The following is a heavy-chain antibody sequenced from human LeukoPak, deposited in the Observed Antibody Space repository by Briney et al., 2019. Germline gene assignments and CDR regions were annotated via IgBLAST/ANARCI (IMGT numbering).Heavy chain of an antibody. V-gene: IGHV4-30-4*01. Sequence: SETLSLTCTVSGGSTSSGDYYWSWIRQPPGKGLEWIGYIYYSGSTYYNPSLKSRVTISVDTSKNQFSLKLSSVTAADTAVYCCARDNAPVSPFDPWGQGTLVTVSS. CDR1: GGSTSSGDYY. J-gene: IGHJ5*02. CDR3: ARDNAPVSPFDP. CDR2: IYYSGST.